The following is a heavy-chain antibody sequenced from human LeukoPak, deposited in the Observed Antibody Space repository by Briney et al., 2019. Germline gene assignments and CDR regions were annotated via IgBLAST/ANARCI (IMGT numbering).Heavy chain of an antibody. CDR3: ARLRGYYFDY. CDR1: GFTFNSYT. D-gene: IGHD3-22*01. J-gene: IGHJ4*02. CDR2: ITSSSSHI. V-gene: IGHV3-21*01. Sequence: GGSLRLSCAASGFTFNSYTMNWVRQAPGKGLEWVSSITSSSSHIYYADSVKGRFTISRDNAKNSLFLEMNSLRAEDTAVYYCARLRGYYFDYWGQGTLVTVSS.